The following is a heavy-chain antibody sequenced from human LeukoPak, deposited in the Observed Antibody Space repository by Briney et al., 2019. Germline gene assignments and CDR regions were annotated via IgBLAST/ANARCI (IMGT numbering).Heavy chain of an antibody. J-gene: IGHJ4*02. CDR2: IKQDGSEK. D-gene: IGHD3-22*01. Sequence: GGSLRLSCAASGFTFSSYGMSWVRQAPGKRLEWVANIKQDGSEKYYVDSVKGRFTISRDNAKNSLYLQMNSLRAEDTAVYYCARIPRNYYDSSGHFDYWGQGTLVTVSS. CDR1: GFTFSSYG. CDR3: ARIPRNYYDSSGHFDY. V-gene: IGHV3-7*01.